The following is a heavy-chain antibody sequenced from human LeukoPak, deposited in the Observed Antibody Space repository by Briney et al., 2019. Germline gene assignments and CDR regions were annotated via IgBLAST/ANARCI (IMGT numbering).Heavy chain of an antibody. CDR3: VVLRYFDWLSRDAFDI. Sequence: ASVKVSCKASGGTFSSYAISWVRQAPGQGLEWMGGIIPIFGTANYAQKFQGRVTITTDESTSTAYMELSSLRSKDTAVYYCVVLRYFDWLSRDAFDIWGQGTMVTVSS. V-gene: IGHV1-69*05. CDR1: GGTFSSYA. J-gene: IGHJ3*02. D-gene: IGHD3-9*01. CDR2: IIPIFGTA.